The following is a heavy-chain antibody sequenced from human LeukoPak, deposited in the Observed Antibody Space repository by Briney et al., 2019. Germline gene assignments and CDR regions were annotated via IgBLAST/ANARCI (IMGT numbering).Heavy chain of an antibody. CDR1: GFSFSTNW. V-gene: IGHV3-7*01. D-gene: IGHD2-15*01. J-gene: IGHJ4*02. Sequence: VGSLRLSCAASGFSFSTNWMHWVRQTPGKRLEWVAELNEDGTVKYYVDSVKGRFTISRDNAKNSLYLQLNSLRVEDTGVYFCANVPRSTVSYWGRGTLVTVSS. CDR2: LNEDGTVK. CDR3: ANVPRSTVSY.